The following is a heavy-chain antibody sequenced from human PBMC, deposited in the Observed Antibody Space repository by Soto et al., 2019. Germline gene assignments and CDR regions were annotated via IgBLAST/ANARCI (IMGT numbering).Heavy chain of an antibody. CDR2: LYYNGNT. Sequence: LSLTCTVSGRSISSGKYWGWVRQPPGKGLEWIGNLYYNGNTYYNPSLKSRVTISVDTSKNQFSLKLNSVTAADTAVYYCARPQTGYSGGSQFDPWGQGTLVTVSS. J-gene: IGHJ5*02. CDR1: GRSISSGKY. D-gene: IGHD6-19*01. V-gene: IGHV4-39*01. CDR3: ARPQTGYSGGSQFDP.